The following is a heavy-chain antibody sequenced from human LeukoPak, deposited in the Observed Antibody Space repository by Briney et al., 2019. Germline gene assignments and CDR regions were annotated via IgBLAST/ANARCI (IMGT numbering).Heavy chain of an antibody. D-gene: IGHD7-27*01. CDR2: ISSSSNYI. Sequence: GGSLRLSCAASGFTFSHYSFHWVRQAPGKGLDWVSSISSSSNYIYYADSMKGRFTISRDNAKNSLYLQMNSLRAEDTALYYCARGGPTGALDYWGQGTLVTVSS. CDR3: ARGGPTGALDY. J-gene: IGHJ4*02. CDR1: GFTFSHYS. V-gene: IGHV3-21*01.